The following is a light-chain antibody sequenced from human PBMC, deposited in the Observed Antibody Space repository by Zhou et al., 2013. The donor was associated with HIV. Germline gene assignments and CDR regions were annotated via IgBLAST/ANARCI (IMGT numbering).Light chain of an antibody. Sequence: DIQMTQSPSSLSASVGDRVTITCRASQSIGNFLNWYQLKPGKAPNLLISAASSLQSGVPSRFSGSGSGTDFTLTISSLQLEDFASYYCQQANSFPWTFGQGTKVEV. CDR1: QSIGNF. CDR3: QQANSFPWT. V-gene: IGKV1-39*01. CDR2: AAS. J-gene: IGKJ1*01.